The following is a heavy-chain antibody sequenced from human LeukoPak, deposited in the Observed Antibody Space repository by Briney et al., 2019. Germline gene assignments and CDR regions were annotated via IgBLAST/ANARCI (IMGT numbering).Heavy chain of an antibody. D-gene: IGHD3-10*01. V-gene: IGHV3-13*01. CDR2: IGIGGDT. J-gene: IGHJ3*02. CDR1: GFTFSSYE. CDR3: VRERSWTSSDGFDI. Sequence: PGGSLRLSCAGSGFTFSSYEMHWVRQVAGGGLEWVSAIGIGGDTFYTGSVKGRFTISRENAKNPFFLQMNSLSAGDTALYYCVRERSWTSSDGFDIWGQGTMVTVSS.